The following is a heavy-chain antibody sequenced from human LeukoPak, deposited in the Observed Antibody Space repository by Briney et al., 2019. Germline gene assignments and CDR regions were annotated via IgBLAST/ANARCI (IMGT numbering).Heavy chain of an antibody. CDR2: IYTDDSGT. D-gene: IGHD2-2*01. CDR3: ATGRSTLDY. CDR1: GFTFSGYW. V-gene: IGHV3-74*01. J-gene: IGHJ4*02. Sequence: GGSLRPSCVASGFTFSGYWMNWVRQAPGKGLMWVSRIYTDDSGTSYAASVKGRFTISRDNAKNTLYLQVASLRGDDTAVYYCATGRSTLDYWGQGTLVSVSS.